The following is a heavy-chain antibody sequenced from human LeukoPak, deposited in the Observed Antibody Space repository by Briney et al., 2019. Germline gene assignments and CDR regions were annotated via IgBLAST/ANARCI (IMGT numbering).Heavy chain of an antibody. CDR2: ISAYNGNT. D-gene: IGHD3-22*01. CDR3: ARSPRDSTDAFDI. CDR1: GYTFTSYG. J-gene: IGHJ3*02. Sequence: ASVKVSCKASGYTFTSYGISWVRQAPGQGLEWMGWISAYNGNTNYAQKLQGRVTMTTDTSTSTVYMELSSLRSEDTAVYYCARSPRDSTDAFDIWGQGTMVTVSS. V-gene: IGHV1-18*01.